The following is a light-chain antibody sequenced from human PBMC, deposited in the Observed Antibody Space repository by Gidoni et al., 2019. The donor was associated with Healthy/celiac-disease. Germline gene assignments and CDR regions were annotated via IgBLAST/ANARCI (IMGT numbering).Light chain of an antibody. V-gene: IGKV1D-13*01. Sequence: AIQLTQSPSSLSASVGDRVTITCRASQGISSALAWYQQKPGKAPKLLIYDASSLESGVPSRFSGSGSGTDFTLTISSLQPEDFATYYCQQFNNYPTFGPGTKVEIK. J-gene: IGKJ3*01. CDR2: DAS. CDR3: QQFNNYPT. CDR1: QGISSA.